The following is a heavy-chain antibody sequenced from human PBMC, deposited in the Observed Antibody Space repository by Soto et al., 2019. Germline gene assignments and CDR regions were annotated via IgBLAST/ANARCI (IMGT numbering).Heavy chain of an antibody. Sequence: HGGSLSLSCTTSGFTFSDYAMSWVRQDSGKRLEWVSGISGSGGNTYYADSVKGRFTISRDNAKNTVYLQMNSLRADDTAVYYCARGGTSTTYWGLFYNWGQGPLVTAPQ. CDR3: ARGGTSTTYWGLFYN. D-gene: IGHD7-27*01. V-gene: IGHV3-23*01. J-gene: IGHJ4*02. CDR2: ISGSGGNT. CDR1: GFTFSDYA.